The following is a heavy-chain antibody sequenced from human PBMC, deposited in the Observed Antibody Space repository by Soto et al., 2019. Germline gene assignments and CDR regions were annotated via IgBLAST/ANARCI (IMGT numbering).Heavy chain of an antibody. Sequence: PSETLSLTCSVSGAPISSNDYFWAWIRQPPGRGLEFIASMHASGGTYHASSLKSRATMSLDTSKDKFSLKLQSVTAADTGTYYCAAIVVGATRHSDVDHWGQGTLVTAPQ. J-gene: IGHJ4*02. CDR3: AAIVVGATRHSDVDH. CDR2: MHASGGT. CDR1: GAPISSNDYF. D-gene: IGHD2-15*01. V-gene: IGHV4-39*01.